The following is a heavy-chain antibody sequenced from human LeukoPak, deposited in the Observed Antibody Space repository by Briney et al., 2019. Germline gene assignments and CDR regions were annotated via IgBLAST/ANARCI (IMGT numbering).Heavy chain of an antibody. Sequence: PGGSLRLSCAASGFTFSNYAMSWVRQAPGKGLEWVSVISGSGGSTYYADSVKGQFTIFRDNSKNTAYLQMNSLRADDTAVYYCAKGDTGMVRRYYFDYWGQGTLVTVSS. V-gene: IGHV3-23*01. D-gene: IGHD5-18*01. CDR2: ISGSGGST. CDR3: AKGDTGMVRRYYFDY. CDR1: GFTFSNYA. J-gene: IGHJ4*02.